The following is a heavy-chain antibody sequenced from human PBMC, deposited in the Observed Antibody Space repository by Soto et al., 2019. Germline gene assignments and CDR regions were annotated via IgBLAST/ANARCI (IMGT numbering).Heavy chain of an antibody. CDR1: GGTFSSYA. J-gene: IGHJ6*02. V-gene: IGHV1-69*06. CDR2: IIPIFGTA. Sequence: QVQLVQSGAEVKKPGSSVKVSCKASGGTFSSYAISWVRQAPGQGLEWMGGIIPIFGTANYAQKFQGRVTITADTSTSTAYMEMGSLRYEDTAVYYCASVNSRTYYYDRYYYGMDVWGQGTTLTVSS. CDR3: ASVNSRTYYYDRYYYGMDV. D-gene: IGHD3-22*01.